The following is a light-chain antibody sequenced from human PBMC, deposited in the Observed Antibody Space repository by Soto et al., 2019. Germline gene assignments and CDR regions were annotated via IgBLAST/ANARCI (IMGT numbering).Light chain of an antibody. CDR2: LEGSGSY. Sequence: QSVLTQSSSASASLESSVKLTCTLSSGHSSYIIAWHQQQPGKAPRYLMKLEGSGSYNKGSGVPDRFSGSSSGADRYLTISNLQFEDEADYYCETWDSNTHTVFGGGTKLTVL. J-gene: IGLJ3*02. V-gene: IGLV4-60*02. CDR1: SGHSSYI. CDR3: ETWDSNTHTV.